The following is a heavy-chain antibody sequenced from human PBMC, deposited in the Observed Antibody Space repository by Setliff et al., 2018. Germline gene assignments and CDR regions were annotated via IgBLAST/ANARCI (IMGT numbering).Heavy chain of an antibody. CDR2: IYPGDSDT. J-gene: IGHJ6*03. V-gene: IGHV5-51*01. Sequence: PGESLKISCKGSGYSFTSYWIGWVRQMPGKGLEWMGIIYPGDSDTRYSPSFQGQVTISVDKSISTAYLQWSSLKASDTAMYYCARQARGYYYDSSGYYRASPGYYYMDVWGKGTTVTVSS. CDR1: GYSFTSYW. CDR3: ARQARGYYYDSSGYYRASPGYYYMDV. D-gene: IGHD3-22*01.